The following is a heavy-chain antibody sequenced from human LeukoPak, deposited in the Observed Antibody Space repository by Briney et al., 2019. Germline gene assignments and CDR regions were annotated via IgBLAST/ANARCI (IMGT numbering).Heavy chain of an antibody. CDR1: GFTFSSYS. Sequence: GGSLRLSCAASGFTFSSYSMNWVRQAPGKGLEWVSSISSSSSYIYYADSVKGRFTISRDNAKNSLYLQMNSLRAEDTAVYYCARLQQLGSFAFDIWGQGTMVTVSS. V-gene: IGHV3-21*01. CDR2: ISSSSSYI. D-gene: IGHD6-13*01. J-gene: IGHJ3*02. CDR3: ARLQQLGSFAFDI.